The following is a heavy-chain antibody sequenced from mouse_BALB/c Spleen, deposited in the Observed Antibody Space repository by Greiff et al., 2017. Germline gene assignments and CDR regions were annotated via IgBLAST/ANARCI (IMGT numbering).Heavy chain of an antibody. CDR2: IDPETGGT. CDR3: TRTARATFYAMDY. V-gene: IGHV1-15*01. J-gene: IGHJ4*01. D-gene: IGHD3-2*01. Sequence: VQLQQSGAELVRPGASVTLSFKASGYTFTDYEMHWVKQTPVHGLEWIGAIDPETGGTAYNQKFKGKATLTADKSSSTAYMELRSLTSEDAAVYYCTRTARATFYAMDYWGQGTSVTVSS. CDR1: GYTFTDYE.